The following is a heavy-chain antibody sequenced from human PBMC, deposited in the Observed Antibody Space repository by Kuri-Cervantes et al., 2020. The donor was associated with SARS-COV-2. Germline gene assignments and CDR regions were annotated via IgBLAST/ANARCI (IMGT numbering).Heavy chain of an antibody. Sequence: ASVKVSCKASGYTSTSDYIHWVRQAPGQGPEWMGLIDPDGGTTVYAQKFQDRITMTSDTSTSTVYMEVRSLRSEDTAVFYCARALRGYCSGGSCQTWDVFDIWGQGTMVTVSS. CDR3: ARALRGYCSGGSCQTWDVFDI. J-gene: IGHJ3*02. CDR1: GYTSTSDY. D-gene: IGHD2-15*01. CDR2: IDPDGGTT. V-gene: IGHV1-46*01.